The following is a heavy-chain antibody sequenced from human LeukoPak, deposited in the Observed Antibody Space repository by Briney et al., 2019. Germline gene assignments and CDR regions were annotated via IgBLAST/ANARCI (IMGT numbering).Heavy chain of an antibody. CDR2: IYYSGST. CDR3: ARESSRYYYGSGSYIADY. CDR1: GGSISSSSYY. Sequence: SETLSLTCTVSGGSISSSSYYWGWIRQPPGKGLEWIGSIYYSGSTYYNPSLKSRVTISVDTSKNQFSLKLSSVTAADTAVYYCARESSRYYYGSGSYIADYWGQGTLVTVSS. D-gene: IGHD3-10*01. J-gene: IGHJ4*02. V-gene: IGHV4-39*07.